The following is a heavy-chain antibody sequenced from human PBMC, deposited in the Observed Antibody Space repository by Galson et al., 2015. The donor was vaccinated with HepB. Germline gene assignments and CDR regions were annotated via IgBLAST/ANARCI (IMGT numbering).Heavy chain of an antibody. CDR3: ARHVAVAGSPFDY. CDR2: IYPGDSDT. J-gene: IGHJ4*02. Sequence: QSGAEVKKPGESLKISCKGSGYSFTNYWIGWVRQMPGKGLEWMGIIYPGDSDTRYSPSFQGQVTISADKSISTAYLQLSSLKASDTAMYYCARHVAVAGSPFDYWGQGTLVTVSS. V-gene: IGHV5-51*01. CDR1: GYSFTNYW. D-gene: IGHD6-19*01.